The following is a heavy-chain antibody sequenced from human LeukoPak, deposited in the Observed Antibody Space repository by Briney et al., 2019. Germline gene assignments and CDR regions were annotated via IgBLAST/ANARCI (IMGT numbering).Heavy chain of an antibody. J-gene: IGHJ1*01. V-gene: IGHV1-69*13. CDR2: IIPIFGTA. Sequence: SVKVSCKASGYTFTGYYIHWVRQAPGQGLEWMGGIIPIFGTANYAQKFQGRVTITADESTSTAYMELSSLRSEDTAVYYCAREGYCSSTSCYVAAYYFQHWGQGTLVTVSS. CDR1: GYTFTGYY. CDR3: AREGYCSSTSCYVAAYYFQH. D-gene: IGHD2-2*01.